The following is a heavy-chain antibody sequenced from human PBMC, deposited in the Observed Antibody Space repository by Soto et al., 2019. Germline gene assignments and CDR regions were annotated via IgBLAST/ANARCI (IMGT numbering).Heavy chain of an antibody. CDR1: GFTFDDYA. D-gene: IGHD6-13*01. CDR3: AKDMGYSSSRAFDY. V-gene: IGHV3-9*01. J-gene: IGHJ4*02. CDR2: ISWNSGSI. Sequence: EVQLVESGGGLVQPGRSLRLSCAASGFTFDDYAMHWVRQAPGKGLEWVSGISWNSGSIGYADSVKGRFTISRDNAKNSLYLQMKTLSAEDTALYYCAKDMGYSSSRAFDYWGQGTLVTVSS.